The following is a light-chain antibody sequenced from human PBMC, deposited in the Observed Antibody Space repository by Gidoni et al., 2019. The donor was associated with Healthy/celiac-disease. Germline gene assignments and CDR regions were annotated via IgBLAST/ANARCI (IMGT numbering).Light chain of an antibody. J-gene: IGLJ2*01. CDR3: SSYAGSNNWV. Sequence: QSALTQPPSASGSPGQSVTISCTGTSGDVGGYNYVSWYQQHPGKAPKRMIYEVSKRPSGVPDRFSGSKSGNTASLTVSGLQAEDEADYYCSSYAGSNNWVFGGGTKLTVL. CDR1: SGDVGGYNY. V-gene: IGLV2-8*01. CDR2: EVS.